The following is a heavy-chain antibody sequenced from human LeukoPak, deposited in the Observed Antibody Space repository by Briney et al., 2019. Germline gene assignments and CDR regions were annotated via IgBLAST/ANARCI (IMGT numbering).Heavy chain of an antibody. V-gene: IGHV4-59*01. D-gene: IGHD3-22*01. CDR3: ARRTYFYDSSGYYFDY. Sequence: SETLSLTCTVSGGSISSYYWSWIRQPPGKGLEWIGYIYYSGSTNYNPSLKSRVTISVDTSKNQFSLKLGSVTAADTAVYYCARRTYFYDSSGYYFDYWGQGTLVTVSS. J-gene: IGHJ4*02. CDR2: IYYSGST. CDR1: GGSISSYY.